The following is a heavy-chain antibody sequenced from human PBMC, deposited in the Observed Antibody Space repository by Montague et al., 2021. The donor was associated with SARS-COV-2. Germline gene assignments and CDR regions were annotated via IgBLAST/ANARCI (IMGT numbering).Heavy chain of an antibody. CDR3: AKGFTSWPRGLFDY. V-gene: IGHV3-23*01. CDR1: GFTLSSYA. Sequence: SLRLSCAASGFTLSSYAMNWVRQAPGKGLKWVSSISGSDDTTYYADSVKGRFTISRDSSKNTLYLQMNSLRVEETAVYYCAKGFTSWPRGLFDYWGQGSLVTVSS. CDR2: ISGSDDTT. D-gene: IGHD2-2*01. J-gene: IGHJ4*02.